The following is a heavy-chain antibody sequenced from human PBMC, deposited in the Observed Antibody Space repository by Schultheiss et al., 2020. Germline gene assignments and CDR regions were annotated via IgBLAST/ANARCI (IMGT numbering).Heavy chain of an antibody. CDR3: ARDYQPLLYEPYYFDY. Sequence: GGSLRLSCAASGFTFSSYGMHWVRQAPGKGLEWVAVIWYDGSNKYYADSVKGRFTISRDNAKNSLYLQMNSLRAEDTAVYYCARDYQPLLYEPYYFDYWGQGTLVTVSS. J-gene: IGHJ4*02. CDR2: IWYDGSNK. CDR1: GFTFSSYG. V-gene: IGHV3-33*01. D-gene: IGHD2-2*02.